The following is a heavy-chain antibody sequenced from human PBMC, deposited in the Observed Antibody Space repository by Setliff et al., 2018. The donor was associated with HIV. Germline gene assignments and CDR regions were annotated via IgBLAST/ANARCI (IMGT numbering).Heavy chain of an antibody. CDR3: ARGNIGDSGSSFGNWFDP. V-gene: IGHV1-69*05. D-gene: IGHD1-26*01. CDR2: IIPIFGTA. Sequence: SVKVSCKASGGTFTTITWVRQAPGQGLEWMGGIIPIFGTANYAQKFQGRVTITTDESTSTAYMELSSLRSEDTAIYYCARGNIGDSGSSFGNWFDPWGQGTLVTVSS. CDR1: GGTFTT. J-gene: IGHJ5*02.